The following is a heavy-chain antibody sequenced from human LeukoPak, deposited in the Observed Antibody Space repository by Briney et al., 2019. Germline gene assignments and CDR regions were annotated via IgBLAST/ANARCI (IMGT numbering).Heavy chain of an antibody. CDR2: INSDGSST. CDR3: AREIDSSSLIDLDAFDI. V-gene: IGHV3-74*01. J-gene: IGHJ3*02. CDR1: GFTFSSYW. Sequence: PGGSLRLSCAASGFTFSSYWMHWVRQAPGKGLVWVSRINSDGSSTSYADSVKGRFTISRDNAKNTLYLQMNSLRAEDTAVYYCAREIDSSSLIDLDAFDIWGQGTMVTVSS. D-gene: IGHD6-13*01.